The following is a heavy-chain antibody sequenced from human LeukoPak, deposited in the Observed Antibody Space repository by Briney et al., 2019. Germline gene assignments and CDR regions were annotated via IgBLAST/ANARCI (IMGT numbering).Heavy chain of an antibody. CDR2: IRYDGLIE. V-gene: IGHV3-30*02. Sequence: GGSLRLSCAASGFIFNHYGMHWVRQAPGKGLKWVAFIRYDGLIEDYADSVKGRFTISRDNSKNTLYLQMNSLRAEDTAVYYCAKGRVQLWALFDDWGQGTLVTVSS. CDR3: AKGRVQLWALFDD. D-gene: IGHD5-18*01. CDR1: GFIFNHYG. J-gene: IGHJ4*02.